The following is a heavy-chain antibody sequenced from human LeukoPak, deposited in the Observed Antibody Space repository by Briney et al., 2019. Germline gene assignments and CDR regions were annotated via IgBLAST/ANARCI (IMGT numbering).Heavy chain of an antibody. V-gene: IGHV3-7*01. CDR1: GFTFSKYW. CDR2: IKQDGSEK. Sequence: PGGSLRLSCAASGFTFSKYWVSWVRQAPGKGLEWVANIKQDGSEKYYVDSVKGRFTISRDNAKNSLYLQMNSLRAEDTAVYYCARFYGDYLDYWGQGTLVTVSS. CDR3: ARFYGDYLDY. J-gene: IGHJ4*02. D-gene: IGHD4-17*01.